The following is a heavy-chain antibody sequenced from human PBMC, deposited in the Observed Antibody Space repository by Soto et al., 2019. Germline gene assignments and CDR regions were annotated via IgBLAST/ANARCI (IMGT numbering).Heavy chain of an antibody. D-gene: IGHD1-1*01. V-gene: IGHV1-8*01. CDR1: GYTLTELS. CDR2: MNPNSGHT. J-gene: IGHJ4*02. CDR3: TRGRNSGDGYNGGGY. Sequence: VASVKVSCKVSGYTLTELSMHWVRQATGQGLEWMGWMNPNSGHTGYAQKFQGRVTMTRDTSISTAYMELSSLRYEDTAVYYCTRGRNSGDGYNGGGYWGQGTLVTVSS.